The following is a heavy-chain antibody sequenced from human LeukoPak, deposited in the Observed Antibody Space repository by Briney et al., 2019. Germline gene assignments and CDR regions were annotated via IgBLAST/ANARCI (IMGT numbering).Heavy chain of an antibody. J-gene: IGHJ6*02. CDR1: GGSISSYY. CDR2: IYYSGST. D-gene: IGHD3-10*01. Sequence: SETLSLTCTVSGGSISSYYWTWIRQPPGKGLEWIGYIYYSGSTNYNPSLKSRVTISVDTSKNQFSLKLSSVTAADTAVHYCARRSYGSASPLRMDVWGQGTTVTVSS. CDR3: ARRSYGSASPLRMDV. V-gene: IGHV4-59*08.